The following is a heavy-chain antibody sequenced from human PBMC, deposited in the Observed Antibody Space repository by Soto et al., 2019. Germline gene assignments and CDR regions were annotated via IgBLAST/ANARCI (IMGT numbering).Heavy chain of an antibody. CDR2: ISSNGVST. CDR1: GFIFRNYA. J-gene: IGHJ3*02. V-gene: IGHV3-64D*08. D-gene: IGHD3-10*01. CDR3: ARLIRWTMVRGVITSLYAFDI. Sequence: GGSLRLSCSASGFIFRNYAMHWVRQAPGKGLEYVSSISSNGVSTSYTDSVKGRFTISRDNSKNTLYLQMSSLGAEDTAVYYCARLIRWTMVRGVITSLYAFDIWGQGTMVTVSS.